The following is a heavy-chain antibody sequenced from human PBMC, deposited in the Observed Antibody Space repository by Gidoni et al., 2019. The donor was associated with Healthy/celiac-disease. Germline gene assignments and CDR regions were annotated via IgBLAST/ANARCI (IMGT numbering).Heavy chain of an antibody. CDR2: IGTAGDT. J-gene: IGHJ6*02. CDR3: ARLAVAGTNYYYGMDV. Sequence: YDMHWVRQATGKGLEWVSAIGTAGDTYYPGSVKGRFTISRENAKNSLYLQMNSLRAGDTAVYYCARLAVAGTNYYYGMDVWGQGTTVTVSS. D-gene: IGHD6-19*01. V-gene: IGHV3-13*01. CDR1: YD.